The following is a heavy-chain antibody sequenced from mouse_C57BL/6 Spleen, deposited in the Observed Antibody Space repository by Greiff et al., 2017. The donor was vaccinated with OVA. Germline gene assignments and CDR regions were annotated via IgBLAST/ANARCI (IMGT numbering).Heavy chain of an antibody. D-gene: IGHD1-1*01. CDR1: GYTFTSYW. V-gene: IGHV1-55*01. J-gene: IGHJ2*01. CDR2: IYPGSGST. CDR3: ARGPGSTLTD. Sequence: QVQLQQSGAELVKPGASVKMSCKASGYTFTSYWITWVKQRPGQGLEWIGDIYPGSGSTNYNEKFKSKATLTVDTSSSTAYMQLSSLTSEDSAVYYCARGPGSTLTDWGQGTTLTVSS.